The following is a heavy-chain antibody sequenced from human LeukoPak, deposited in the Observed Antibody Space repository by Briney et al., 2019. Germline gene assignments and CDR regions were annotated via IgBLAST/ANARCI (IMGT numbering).Heavy chain of an antibody. CDR3: TTYIYCGGDCYPGLYYMDV. V-gene: IGHV3-15*01. Sequence: GGSLRLSCAASGFTFSNAWMSWVRQAPGKGLEWGGRIKSKTDGWATDYAAPVKGRFTIARDDAKNPLYLQMNSLKTEDTAVYYCTTYIYCGGDCYPGLYYMDVWGKGTTVTVSS. CDR1: GFTFSNAW. CDR2: IKSKTDGWAT. D-gene: IGHD2-21*02. J-gene: IGHJ6*03.